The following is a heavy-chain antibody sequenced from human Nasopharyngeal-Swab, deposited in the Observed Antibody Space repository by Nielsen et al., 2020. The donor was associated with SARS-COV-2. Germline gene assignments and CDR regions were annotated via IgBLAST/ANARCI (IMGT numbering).Heavy chain of an antibody. CDR3: ARGRYYDFWSGYYREGWFDP. Sequence: GVLKISCAASGFTFSSYAMSWVRQAPGKGLEWVSAISGSGGSTYYADSVKGRFTISRDNSKNTLYLQMNSLRAEDTAVYYCARGRYYDFWSGYYREGWFDPWGQGTLVTVSS. J-gene: IGHJ5*02. CDR2: ISGSGGST. V-gene: IGHV3-23*01. CDR1: GFTFSSYA. D-gene: IGHD3-3*01.